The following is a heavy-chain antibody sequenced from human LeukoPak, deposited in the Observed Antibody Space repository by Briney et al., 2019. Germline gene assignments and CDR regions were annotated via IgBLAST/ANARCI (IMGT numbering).Heavy chain of an antibody. CDR3: AGRLTQYDCFDP. J-gene: IGHJ5*02. V-gene: IGHV6-1*01. CDR2: TYYRSTWYN. Sequence: SQTLSLTCAISGDSVLSNSVTWNWIRQSPSRGLEWLGRTYYRSTWYNDYAVSVRGRITVNPDTSKSQFSLHLNSVTPEDTAVYYCAGRLTQYDCFDPWGQGILVTVSS. D-gene: IGHD2-2*01. CDR1: GDSVLSNSVT.